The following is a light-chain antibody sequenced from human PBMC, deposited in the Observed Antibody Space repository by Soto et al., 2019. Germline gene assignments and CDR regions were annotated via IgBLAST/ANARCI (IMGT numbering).Light chain of an antibody. Sequence: VLTQSPGTLSLSPGDRATLSCRASQSVSSSYIAWYQQKPGQAPRLLIYGPSSRATGIPERFSGSGSGTDFTLTISRLDPEDFAVYYCQQFGSSPPRITCGQGTRLEIK. V-gene: IGKV3-20*01. CDR2: GPS. CDR3: QQFGSSPPRIT. CDR1: QSVSSSY. J-gene: IGKJ5*01.